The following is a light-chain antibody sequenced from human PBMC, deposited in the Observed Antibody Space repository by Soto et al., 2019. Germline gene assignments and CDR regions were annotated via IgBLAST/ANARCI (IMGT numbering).Light chain of an antibody. J-gene: IGKJ5*01. Sequence: EIVLTQSPATLSLSPGERATLSCRASQSVTSYFAWYQQRPGQAPRLLIYDASPRATGIPARFSSSGSGADFTLTIRTLEPEAVEVYYCQQRSGWPITFCQGTRLEIK. CDR3: QQRSGWPIT. V-gene: IGKV3-11*01. CDR2: DAS. CDR1: QSVTSY.